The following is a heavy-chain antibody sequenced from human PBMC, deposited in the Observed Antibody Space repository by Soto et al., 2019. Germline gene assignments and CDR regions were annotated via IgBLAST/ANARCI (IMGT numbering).Heavy chain of an antibody. V-gene: IGHV3-23*01. CDR1: GFTFSNYA. Sequence: PGGSLRLSCAPSGFTFSNYAMFWVRQALGKGLEWVSTIFAGGGSTYYADSVKGRFTISRDNSKNILFLQMDSLRAEDTAVYFCAKDLIRGDGYIDFDYWGQGTLVTVSS. D-gene: IGHD3-10*01. CDR3: AKDLIRGDGYIDFDY. CDR2: IFAGGGST. J-gene: IGHJ4*02.